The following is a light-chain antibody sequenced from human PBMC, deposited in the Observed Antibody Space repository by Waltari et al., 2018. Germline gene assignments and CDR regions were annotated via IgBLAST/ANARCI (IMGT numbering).Light chain of an antibody. J-gene: IGKJ2*01. Sequence: EIVLTQSPATLSLSPGERATLSCRASPSVSNYLAWYQQKVGQAPMLLIYDASNRATDIPARFSGSGSGTDFTLTISSLEPEDFAVYYCQQRSDWPYTFGQGTKLEIK. CDR1: PSVSNY. CDR2: DAS. CDR3: QQRSDWPYT. V-gene: IGKV3-11*01.